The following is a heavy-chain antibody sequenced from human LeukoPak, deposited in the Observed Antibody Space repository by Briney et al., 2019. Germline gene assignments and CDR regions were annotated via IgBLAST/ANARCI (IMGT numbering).Heavy chain of an antibody. CDR3: ARAAVTTSRYFQD. CDR2: IYNSGHT. V-gene: IGHV4-59*01. Sequence: SETLSLTCTVSGGSISNYYWSWSRQPPGKGLEWIGYIYNSGHTNYNPSLKSRVTISEDTSKNQLSLKLSSVTAADTAVYYCARAAVTTSRYFQDLGQGTLAIVSS. CDR1: GGSISNYY. J-gene: IGHJ1*01. D-gene: IGHD4-17*01.